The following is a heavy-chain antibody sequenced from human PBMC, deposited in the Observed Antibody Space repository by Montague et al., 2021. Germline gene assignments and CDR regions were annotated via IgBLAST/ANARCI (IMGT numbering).Heavy chain of an antibody. CDR2: VSHGGRT. V-gene: IGHV4-38-2*02. J-gene: IGHJ6*03. CDR3: ARERDRYYYMDI. CDR1: RSLINSDYY. Sequence: SETLSLTYTVSRSLINSDYYCGWIRQPPGKGLEWMGSVSHGGRTYYNPSLKSRVTISVDTSNNHFSLKLSSVTAADTAMYYCARERDRYYYMDIWGKGTTITASS.